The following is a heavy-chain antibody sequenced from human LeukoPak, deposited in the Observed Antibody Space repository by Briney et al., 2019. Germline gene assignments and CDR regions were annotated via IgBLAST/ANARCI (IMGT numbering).Heavy chain of an antibody. CDR1: GFTFSSYS. CDR3: ARVNSGSYHFDY. CDR2: SRNKANSYTT. J-gene: IGHJ4*02. D-gene: IGHD1-26*01. Sequence: GGSLRLSCAASGFTFSSYSMNWVRQAPGKGLEWVGRSRNKANSYTTEYAASVKGRFTISRDELDNSLYLQMNSLKTEDTAVYYCARVNSGSYHFDYWGQGTLVTVSS. V-gene: IGHV3-72*01.